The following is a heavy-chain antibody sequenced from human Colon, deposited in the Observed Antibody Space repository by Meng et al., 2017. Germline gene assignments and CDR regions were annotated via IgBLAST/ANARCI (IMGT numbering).Heavy chain of an antibody. J-gene: IGHJ4*02. D-gene: IGHD3-3*01. CDR2: INPKNGDT. Sequence: ASVKVSCKASGYTFPDYWLHWVRRAPGQGLEWMGRINPKNGDTHYEQRFQGRVTMTGDTSISTAYMELSGLRSDDTAIYYCAVLEGGWGQGTLVTVSS. V-gene: IGHV1-2*06. CDR3: AVLEGG. CDR1: GYTFPDYW.